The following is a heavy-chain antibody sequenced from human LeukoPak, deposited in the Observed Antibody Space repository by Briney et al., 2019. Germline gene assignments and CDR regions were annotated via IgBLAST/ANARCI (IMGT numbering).Heavy chain of an antibody. V-gene: IGHV1-8*03. D-gene: IGHD6-19*01. CDR3: ARVAGSIDY. CDR2: TNPNSGNT. Sequence: ASVKVSCKASGYTFTSYDINWVRQATGQGREWMGWTNPNSGNTGYAQKFQGRATITRNTSISTAYMELSSLRSEDTAVYYCARVAGSIDYWGQGTLVTVSS. CDR1: GYTFTSYD. J-gene: IGHJ4*02.